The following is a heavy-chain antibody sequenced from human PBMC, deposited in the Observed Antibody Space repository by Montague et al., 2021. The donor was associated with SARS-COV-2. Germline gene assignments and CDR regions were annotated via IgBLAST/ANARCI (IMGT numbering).Heavy chain of an antibody. V-gene: IGHV3-30*14. CDR3: ARGGYCSGSNCLYFDS. Sequence: SLRLSCAASGFTFSSYAMHWVRQAPGKGLEWVAVISYDGSNKYYXDSVKGRFTISRENAKNSLYLQMNSLRAGDTAVYYCARGGYCSGSNCLYFDSWGQGTLVTVSS. J-gene: IGHJ4*02. CDR1: GFTFSSYA. CDR2: ISYDGSNK. D-gene: IGHD2-15*01.